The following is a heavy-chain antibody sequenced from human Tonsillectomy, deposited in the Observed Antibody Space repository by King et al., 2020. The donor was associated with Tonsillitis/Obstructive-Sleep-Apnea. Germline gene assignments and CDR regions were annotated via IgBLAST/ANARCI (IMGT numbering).Heavy chain of an antibody. D-gene: IGHD1-26*01. CDR2: IDWDDVK. J-gene: IGHJ4*02. CDR1: GFSLSTSGMC. CDR3: ARIASWGGSTPYYFDY. Sequence: TLKESGPALVKPTQTLTLTCTFSGFSLSTSGMCVSWIRQPPGKSLEWLALIDWDDVKYYSTSLKTRLTISKDTSKNQVVLTMTNMDPVDTATYYCARIASWGGSTPYYFDYWGQGTLVTVSS. V-gene: IGHV2-70*01.